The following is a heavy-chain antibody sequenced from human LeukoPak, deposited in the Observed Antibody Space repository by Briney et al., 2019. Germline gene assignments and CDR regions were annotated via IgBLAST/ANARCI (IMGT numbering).Heavy chain of an antibody. CDR2: IRYDGSNK. V-gene: IGHV3-30*02. Sequence: GGSLRLSCAASGFTFSSYGMRWVRQAPGKGLEWVAFIRYDGSNKYYADSVKGRFTISRDNSKNTLYLQMNSLRAEDTAVYYCAKHYDSSGYYSDYWGQGTLATVSS. J-gene: IGHJ4*02. D-gene: IGHD3-22*01. CDR1: GFTFSSYG. CDR3: AKHYDSSGYYSDY.